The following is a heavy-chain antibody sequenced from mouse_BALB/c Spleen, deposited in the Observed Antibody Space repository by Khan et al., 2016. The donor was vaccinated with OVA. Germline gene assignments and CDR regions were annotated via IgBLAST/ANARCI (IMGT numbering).Heavy chain of an antibody. CDR1: GYTFTSHT. J-gene: IGHJ4*01. V-gene: IGHV1-4*01. Sequence: QVQLKQSGAELVRPGASVRMSCKASGYTFTSHTMHWVKQRPGQGLEWIGYINPRSSYTYYIQKFNDKATLTADISSSTAYMQLSSLTSEDSTVYYCARRTTEYALDYWGQGTSVTVSS. CDR2: INPRSSYT. CDR3: ARRTTEYALDY. D-gene: IGHD2-14*01.